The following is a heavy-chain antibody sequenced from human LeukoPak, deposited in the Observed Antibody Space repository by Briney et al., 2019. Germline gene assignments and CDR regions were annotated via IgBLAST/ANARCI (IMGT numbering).Heavy chain of an antibody. CDR2: ISSSHSTI. CDR3: ARDRYDFWSGLILNWFDP. D-gene: IGHD3-3*01. CDR1: EFTFSDYY. J-gene: IGHJ5*02. V-gene: IGHV3-11*04. Sequence: GGSLRLSCAASEFTFSDYYMSWIRQAPGRGLEWVSYISSSHSTIYYADSVKGRFTISRDNAKNSLYLQMNSLRAEDTAVYYCARDRYDFWSGLILNWFDPWGQGTLVTVSS.